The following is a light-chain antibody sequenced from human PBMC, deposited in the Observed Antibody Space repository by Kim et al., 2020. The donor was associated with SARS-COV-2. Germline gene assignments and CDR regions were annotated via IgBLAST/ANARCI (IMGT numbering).Light chain of an antibody. CDR2: YDS. Sequence: APERTARITCGGNNSGGKSVHWYQQKPGQAPVLVIYYDSDRPTGIPERFSGSNSGTTATLTISRVEAGDEADYYCQVWDSSSDHWVFGGGTQLTVL. CDR3: QVWDSSSDHWV. V-gene: IGLV3-21*04. J-gene: IGLJ3*02. CDR1: NSGGKS.